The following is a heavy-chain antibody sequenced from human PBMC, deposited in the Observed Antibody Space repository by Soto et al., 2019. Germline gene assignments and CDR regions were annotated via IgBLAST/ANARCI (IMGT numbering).Heavy chain of an antibody. J-gene: IGHJ4*02. V-gene: IGHV4-34*01. CDR3: ARGRSPYRAVVPAYD. Sequence: PSETLSLTCAVYGGSFSGYYWSWIRQPPGKGLEWIGEINHSGSTNYNPSLKSRVTISVDTSKNQFSLKLSSVTAADTAVYYCARGRSPYRAVVPAYDCGQGNLVTVCS. CDR1: GGSFSGYY. D-gene: IGHD2-2*01. CDR2: INHSGST.